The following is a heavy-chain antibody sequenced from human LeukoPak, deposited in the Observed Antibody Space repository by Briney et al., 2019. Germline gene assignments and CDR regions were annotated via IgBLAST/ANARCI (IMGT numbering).Heavy chain of an antibody. Sequence: QPGGSLRLSCVASGLPFSDYWMSWARQAPGKGLEWVANIKQDESEKYYVDSVRGRFTISRDNAKTSLYLQMNSLRVEDTAVYYCARGSHSSSYGFDYWGQGALVTVSS. CDR1: GLPFSDYW. J-gene: IGHJ4*02. CDR3: ARGSHSSSYGFDY. CDR2: IKQDESEK. V-gene: IGHV3-7*01. D-gene: IGHD6-13*01.